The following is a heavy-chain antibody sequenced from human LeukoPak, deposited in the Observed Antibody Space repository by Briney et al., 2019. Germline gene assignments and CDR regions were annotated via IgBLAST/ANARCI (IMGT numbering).Heavy chain of an antibody. CDR3: ARGPIGYSSTYYFDY. CDR2: IYHSGST. CDR1: GGSISSYY. J-gene: IGHJ4*02. D-gene: IGHD6-19*01. Sequence: SETLSLTCTVSGGSISSYYWGWIRQPPGKGLEWIGSIYHSGSTYYNPSLKSRVTISVDTSKNQFSLKLSSVTAADTAVYYCARGPIGYSSTYYFDYWGQGTLVTVSS. V-gene: IGHV4-38-2*02.